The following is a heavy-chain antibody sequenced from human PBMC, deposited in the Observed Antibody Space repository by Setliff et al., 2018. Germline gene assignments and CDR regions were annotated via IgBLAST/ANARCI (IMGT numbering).Heavy chain of an antibody. CDR2: IYTSWST. Sequence: SETLSLTCTVSGDSISSRTYYWSWIRQPAGKELEWIGQIYTSWSTNYNPSLKTRVTISLDSSKNQFSLRLSAVTAADAAVYFCARESATIGEFPLYYFDKWGQGIPVTVSS. CDR1: GDSISSRTYY. D-gene: IGHD3-10*01. V-gene: IGHV4-61*09. J-gene: IGHJ4*02. CDR3: ARESATIGEFPLYYFDK.